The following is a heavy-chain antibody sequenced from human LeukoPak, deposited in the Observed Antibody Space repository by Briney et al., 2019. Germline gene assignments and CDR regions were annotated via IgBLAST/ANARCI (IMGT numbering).Heavy chain of an antibody. J-gene: IGHJ4*02. V-gene: IGHV3-74*01. D-gene: IGHD6-6*01. CDR2: INGDGSIT. CDR1: GFTFSTSW. CDR3: RYGSSSGDY. Sequence: GGSLRLSCAASGFTFSTSWMNWVRPAPGKGPVWVSRINGDGSITTYADSVKGRFTISRDNAKNALSLQINSLRAEDTAVCYCRYGSSSGDYWGQGTLVTVSS.